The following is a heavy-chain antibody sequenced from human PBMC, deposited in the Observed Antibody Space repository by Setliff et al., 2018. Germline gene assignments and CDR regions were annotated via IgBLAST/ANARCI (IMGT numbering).Heavy chain of an antibody. CDR3: ARADSSGQKRHWFDP. J-gene: IGHJ5*02. CDR1: GFSISSGYY. D-gene: IGHD3-22*01. Sequence: SETLSLTCAVSGFSISSGYYCGWIRQHPGKGLEWIGYIYYSGSTNYNPSLKSRVTISVDTSKNQFSLKLSSVTAADTAVYYCARADSSGQKRHWFDPWGQGTLVTVSS. CDR2: IYYSGST. V-gene: IGHV4-61*01.